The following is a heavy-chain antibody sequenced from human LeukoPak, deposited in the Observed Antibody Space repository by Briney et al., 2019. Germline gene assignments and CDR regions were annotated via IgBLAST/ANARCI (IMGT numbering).Heavy chain of an antibody. J-gene: IGHJ4*02. D-gene: IGHD3-3*01. CDR3: ARAAYDFWSGYWELGY. Sequence: GGSLRLSCAASGFTFSSYWMSWVRQAPGKGLEWVANIKQDGSEKYYVDSVKGRFTISRDNSKNTLYLQMNSLRAEDTAVYYCARAAYDFWSGYWELGYWGQGTLVTVSS. CDR1: GFTFSSYW. V-gene: IGHV3-7*01. CDR2: IKQDGSEK.